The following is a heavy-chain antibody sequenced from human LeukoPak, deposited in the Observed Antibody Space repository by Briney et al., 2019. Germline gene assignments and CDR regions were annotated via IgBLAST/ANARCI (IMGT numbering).Heavy chain of an antibody. D-gene: IGHD4-23*01. CDR1: GFTFDDYA. CDR2: IYWNSGII. CDR3: TKEETKYTFGNAFDY. J-gene: IGHJ4*02. V-gene: IGHV3-9*01. Sequence: GRSLRLSCAASGFTFDDYAMHWVRQAPGQGLEWVSSIYWNSGIITYADSVRGRFTISRDNADNSLFLQMDSLRPEDTALYYCTKEETKYTFGNAFDYCGQGTLVTGSS.